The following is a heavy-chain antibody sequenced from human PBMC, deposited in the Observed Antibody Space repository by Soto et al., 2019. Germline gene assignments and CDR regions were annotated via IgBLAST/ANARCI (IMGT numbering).Heavy chain of an antibody. CDR3: ARDRGDGYSHFDY. J-gene: IGHJ4*02. D-gene: IGHD5-18*01. CDR1: GGTFSSYT. Sequence: QVQLVQSGAEVKKPGSSVKVSCKASGGTFSSYTISWVRQAPGQGLEWMGRIIPILGIANYAQKFQGRVTITADKSTSTAYMELCSLRSEDTAVYYCARDRGDGYSHFDYWGQGTLVTVSS. V-gene: IGHV1-69*08. CDR2: IIPILGIA.